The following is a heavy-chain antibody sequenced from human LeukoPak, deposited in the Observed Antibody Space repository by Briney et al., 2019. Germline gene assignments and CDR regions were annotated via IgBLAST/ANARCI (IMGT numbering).Heavy chain of an antibody. Sequence: GGSLRLSCAASGFTVSSNYMSWVRQAPGKGLEWVSVIYSGGGTYYADSVKGRFTISRDNAKNSLYLQMNSPRAEDTALYYRARTMGYSGYDAYYYYYYMDVWGKGTTVTVSS. D-gene: IGHD5-12*01. J-gene: IGHJ6*03. CDR3: ARTMGYSGYDAYYYYYYMDV. V-gene: IGHV3-66*01. CDR1: GFTVSSNY. CDR2: IYSGGGT.